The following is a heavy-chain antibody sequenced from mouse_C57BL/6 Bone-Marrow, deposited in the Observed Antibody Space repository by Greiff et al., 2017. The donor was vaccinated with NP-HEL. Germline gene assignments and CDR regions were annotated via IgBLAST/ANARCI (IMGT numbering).Heavy chain of an antibody. V-gene: IGHV1-59*01. Sequence: QVQLQQPGAELVRPGTSVKLSCKASGYTFTSYWMHWVKQRPGQGLEWIGVIDPSDSYTNYNQKFKGKATLTVDTSSSTAYMQLSSLTSEDSADYYCAREGYYGSRFAYWGQGTLVTVSA. CDR3: AREGYYGSRFAY. CDR1: GYTFTSYW. J-gene: IGHJ3*01. CDR2: IDPSDSYT. D-gene: IGHD1-1*01.